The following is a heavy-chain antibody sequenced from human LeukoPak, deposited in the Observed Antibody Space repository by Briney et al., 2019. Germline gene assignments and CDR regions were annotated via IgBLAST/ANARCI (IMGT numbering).Heavy chain of an antibody. CDR3: ARATSEALDY. CDR1: GFTFSRYW. V-gene: IGHV3-7*01. Sequence: GGSLRLSCEVSGFTFSRYWMSWVRQAPGKGLEWVANIKEDGSDKYYVDSVKGRFTISRDNAKKSLYLHMNSLRVEDTAVYYCARATSEALDYWGQGTLVTVSS. J-gene: IGHJ4*02. D-gene: IGHD3-3*01. CDR2: IKEDGSDK.